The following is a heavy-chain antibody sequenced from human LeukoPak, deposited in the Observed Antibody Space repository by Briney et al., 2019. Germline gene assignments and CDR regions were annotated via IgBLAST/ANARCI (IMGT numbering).Heavy chain of an antibody. CDR2: INTDGSST. CDR1: GFTFSSYW. V-gene: IGHV3-74*01. J-gene: IGHJ3*02. CDR3: VKDRGRDIFTGYSYAFDI. D-gene: IGHD3-9*01. Sequence: PGGSLRLSCAASGFTFSSYWMHWVRQAPGKGLVWVSRINTDGSSTSYADSVKGRFTISRDNAKNTLYLQMNSLRAEDTAVYYCVKDRGRDIFTGYSYAFDIWGQGTMVTVSS.